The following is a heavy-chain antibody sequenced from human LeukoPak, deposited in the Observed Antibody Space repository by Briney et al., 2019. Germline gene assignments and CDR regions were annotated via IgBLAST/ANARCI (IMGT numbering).Heavy chain of an antibody. J-gene: IGHJ4*02. CDR2: IYYSGST. V-gene: IGHV4-59*01. CDR1: GGSISSYY. CDR3: ARVVYDSSGYDFDY. Sequence: PSETLSLTCTVSGGSISSYYWSWIRQPPGKGLDCIGYIYYSGSTNYNPSLKSRVTISVDTSKNQFSLKLSSVTAADTAVYYCARVVYDSSGYDFDYWGQGTLVTVSS. D-gene: IGHD3-22*01.